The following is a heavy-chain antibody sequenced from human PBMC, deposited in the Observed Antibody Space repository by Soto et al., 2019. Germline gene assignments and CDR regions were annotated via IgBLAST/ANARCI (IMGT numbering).Heavy chain of an antibody. D-gene: IGHD1-26*01. J-gene: IGHJ5*02. CDR3: ARMATSGTLNWFDP. Sequence: ASVKVSCKAYDFSFTSHGISWVRQAPGQGLEWMGWMNPNSANTGYAQKFQGRVSMTRDTSTNTAYMELSSLRSEDTAIYYCARMATSGTLNWFDPWGQGTLVTVSS. CDR2: MNPNSANT. CDR1: DFSFTSHG. V-gene: IGHV1-8*02.